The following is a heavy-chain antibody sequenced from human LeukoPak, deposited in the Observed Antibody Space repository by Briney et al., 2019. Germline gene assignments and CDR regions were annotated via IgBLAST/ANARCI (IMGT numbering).Heavy chain of an antibody. D-gene: IGHD3-16*01. CDR1: GYSFTRNG. CDR3: ARDVNYAFDY. Sequence: ASVKVSCKPSGYSFTRNGISWVRQAPGQGLEWMAWISANSGNTNYAQNFQDRVTLTTDTSTSTAYMELRSLRSDDTAAYYCARDVNYAFDYWGQGTLVTVSS. V-gene: IGHV1-18*01. CDR2: ISANSGNT. J-gene: IGHJ4*02.